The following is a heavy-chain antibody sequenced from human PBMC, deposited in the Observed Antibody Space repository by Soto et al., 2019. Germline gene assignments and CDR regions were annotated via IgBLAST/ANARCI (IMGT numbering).Heavy chain of an antibody. J-gene: IGHJ6*04. CDR3: ARVGYSSGWFAMDV. CDR2: ISGSGGST. V-gene: IGHV3-23*01. D-gene: IGHD6-19*01. CDR1: GFTFSSYA. Sequence: EVQLLESRGGLVQPGGSLRLSCAASGFTFSSYAMSWVRQAPGKGLEWVSAISGSGGSTYYADSVKGRFTISRDNSKNTLYLQMNILRAEDTAVYYCARVGYSSGWFAMDVWGKGTTVTVSS.